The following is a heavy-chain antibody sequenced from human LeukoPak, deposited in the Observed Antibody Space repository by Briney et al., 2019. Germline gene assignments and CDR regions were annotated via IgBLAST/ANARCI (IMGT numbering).Heavy chain of an antibody. V-gene: IGHV3-23*01. CDR1: GFTFSSYA. J-gene: IGHJ6*02. CDR2: ISGSGGST. Sequence: GGSLRLSCAASGFTFSSYAMSWVRQAPGKGLEWVSAISGSGGSTYYADSVKGRFTISRDNSKNTLYLQMNSLRAEDTAVYYCARGSFDWLPEGGMDVWGQGTTVTVSS. CDR3: ARGSFDWLPEGGMDV. D-gene: IGHD3-9*01.